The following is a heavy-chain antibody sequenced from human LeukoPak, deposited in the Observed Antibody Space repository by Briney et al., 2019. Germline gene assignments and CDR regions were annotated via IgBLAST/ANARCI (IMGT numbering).Heavy chain of an antibody. Sequence: SQTLSLTCTVSGGSNSSGGYYWSWIRQHPGKGLEWIGYIYYSGSTYYNPSLKSRVTISVDTSKNQFSLKLSSVTAADTAVYYCARESAMIVVAGDAFDIWGQGTMVTVSS. J-gene: IGHJ3*02. D-gene: IGHD3-22*01. CDR2: IYYSGST. V-gene: IGHV4-31*03. CDR1: GGSNSSGGYY. CDR3: ARESAMIVVAGDAFDI.